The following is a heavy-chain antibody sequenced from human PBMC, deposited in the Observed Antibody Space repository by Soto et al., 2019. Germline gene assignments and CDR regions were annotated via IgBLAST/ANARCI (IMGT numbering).Heavy chain of an antibody. CDR3: ARDKYSRTSGTTFDH. Sequence: PGGSLRLSCAASGFTFSDYYMSWIRQAPGKGLEWVAYISSSGSTTYYADSVKGRFTISRDNTKNSLYLQMNSLGAGDTAIYYCARDKYSRTSGTTFDHWGRGNLVTVSS. D-gene: IGHD6-6*01. CDR2: ISSSGSTT. CDR1: GFTFSDYY. J-gene: IGHJ4*02. V-gene: IGHV3-11*01.